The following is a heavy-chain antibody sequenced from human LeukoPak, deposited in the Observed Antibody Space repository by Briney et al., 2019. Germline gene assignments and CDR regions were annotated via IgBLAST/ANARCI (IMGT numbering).Heavy chain of an antibody. CDR3: ARVRGSGSYHFDY. J-gene: IGHJ4*02. D-gene: IGHD1-26*01. V-gene: IGHV1-18*04. Sequence: ASVKVSCKASGYTFTGYYMHWVRQAPGQGLEWMGWISAYNGNTNYAQKLQGRVTMTTDTSTSTAYMELRSLRSDDTAVYYCARVRGSGSYHFDYWGQGTLVTVSS. CDR2: ISAYNGNT. CDR1: GYTFTGYY.